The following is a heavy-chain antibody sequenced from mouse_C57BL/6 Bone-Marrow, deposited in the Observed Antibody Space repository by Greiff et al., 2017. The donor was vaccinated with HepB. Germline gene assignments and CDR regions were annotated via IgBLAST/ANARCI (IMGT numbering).Heavy chain of an antibody. Sequence: EVKLVESGGGLVQSGRSLRLSCATSGFTFSDFYMEWVRQAPGKGLEWIAASRNKANDYTTEYSASVKGRFIVSRDTSQSILYLQMNALRAEDTAIYYCARGTNWDWYFDVWGTGTTVTVSS. V-gene: IGHV7-1*01. D-gene: IGHD4-1*01. CDR1: GFTFSDFY. J-gene: IGHJ1*03. CDR2: SRNKANDYTT. CDR3: ARGTNWDWYFDV.